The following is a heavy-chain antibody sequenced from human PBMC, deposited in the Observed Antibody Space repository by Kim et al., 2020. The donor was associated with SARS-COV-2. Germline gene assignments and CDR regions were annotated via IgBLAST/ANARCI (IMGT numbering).Heavy chain of an antibody. CDR2: SSAYNGYT. CDR1: GFTFTSHG. D-gene: IGHD3-10*01. J-gene: IGHJ6*02. V-gene: IGHV1-18*04. Sequence: ASVKVSCKASGFTFTSHGISWVRQAPGQGLEWMGWSSAYNGYTNYAQNFQGRVTMTRDTSTRTAYMELRTLRYDETAVYYCARDPQDESGNHPSGLDVWGQGTTVTVSS. CDR3: ARDPQDESGNHPSGLDV.